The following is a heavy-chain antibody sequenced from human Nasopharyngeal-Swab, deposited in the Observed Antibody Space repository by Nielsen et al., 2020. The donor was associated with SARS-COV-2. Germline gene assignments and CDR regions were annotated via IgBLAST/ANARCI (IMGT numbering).Heavy chain of an antibody. CDR2: IKQDGSEK. J-gene: IGHJ3*02. D-gene: IGHD1-1*01. CDR1: GFTFSRYW. Sequence: GESLKISCVVSGFTFSRYWMSWVRQAPGKGLEWVANIKQDGSEKYYVDSVKGRFTISRDNAKNSLYLQMNSLRAEDTAVYYCAGASSSNDGAFDIWGQGTMVTVSS. V-gene: IGHV3-7*03. CDR3: AGASSSNDGAFDI.